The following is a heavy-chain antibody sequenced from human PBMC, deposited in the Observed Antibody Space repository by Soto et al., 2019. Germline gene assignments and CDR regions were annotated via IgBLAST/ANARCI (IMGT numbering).Heavy chain of an antibody. CDR1: GFTFSSYA. CDR2: ISGSGGST. J-gene: IGHJ4*02. Sequence: EVQLLESGGGLVQPGGSLRLSCAASGFTFSSYAMSWVRQAPGKGLEWVSAISGSGGSTYYADSVKGRFTISRDNSKNTLYLQMNSLRAEDTAVYYCAKDLRDPKWEILRRWGRFDYWGQGTLVTVSS. CDR3: AKDLRDPKWEILRRWGRFDY. V-gene: IGHV3-23*01. D-gene: IGHD1-26*01.